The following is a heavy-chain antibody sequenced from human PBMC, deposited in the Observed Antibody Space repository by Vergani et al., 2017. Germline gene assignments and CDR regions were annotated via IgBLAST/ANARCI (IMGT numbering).Heavy chain of an antibody. J-gene: IGHJ4*01. CDR2: IKSDGRT. V-gene: IGHV3-66*02. CDR3: TRSECSGTTCYGHYFNL. Sequence: EVELLESGGGLAQPGGSLRVSCSASGFRVTTYYMSWVRQAPGKGLEWVSVIKSDGRTSYAESVMSRFTISRATSRNAVYLQMNILRVEDTGVYYCTRSECSGTTCYGHYFNLWGHGILVTVSS. D-gene: IGHD2-15*01. CDR1: GFRVTTYY.